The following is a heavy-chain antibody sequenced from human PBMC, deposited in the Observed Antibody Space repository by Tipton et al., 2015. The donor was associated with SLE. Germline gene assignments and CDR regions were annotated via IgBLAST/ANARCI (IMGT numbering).Heavy chain of an antibody. J-gene: IGHJ4*02. V-gene: IGHV4-59*12. CDR1: GGSMSNYY. CDR2: IYYSGGT. CDR3: AKGDITSRNLDS. Sequence: TLSLTCTVSGGSMSNYYWSWIRQPPGKGLEWIANIYYSGGTNYNPSVMNRVVVSMDTSKNQFSLRLTSVTAADTAVYYCAKGDITSRNLDSWGQGALVTVSS. D-gene: IGHD2-15*01.